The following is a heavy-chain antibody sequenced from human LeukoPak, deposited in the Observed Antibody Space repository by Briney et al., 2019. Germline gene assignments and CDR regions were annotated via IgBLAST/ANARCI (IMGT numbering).Heavy chain of an antibody. Sequence: SETLSLTCTVSGGSISSNYWSWIRQPPGKGLEWIGGIYYSGSTNYTPSLKSRVTISVDTSKDQFSLNLSSVTAADTAVYYCARHASAGSGRRAIDYWGQGTLVTVSS. CDR2: IYYSGST. V-gene: IGHV4-59*08. CDR3: ARHASAGSGRRAIDY. CDR1: GGSISSNY. J-gene: IGHJ4*02. D-gene: IGHD3-10*01.